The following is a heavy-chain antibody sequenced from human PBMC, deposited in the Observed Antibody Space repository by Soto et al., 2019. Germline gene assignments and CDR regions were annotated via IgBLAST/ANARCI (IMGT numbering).Heavy chain of an antibody. D-gene: IGHD2-15*01. V-gene: IGHV4-61*01. J-gene: IGHJ4*02. CDR2: VYYSGST. Sequence: QVQLQESGSGLVKPSETLSLTCTVSGGSVNSGSYYWSWIRQPPGKGLEWIGYVYYSGSTTYNPSLKSRVTILVDTSTNQFSLNLSSVTAADTAVYYCARESGDSCFDYWGQGTLVTVSS. CDR3: ARESGDSCFDY. CDR1: GGSVNSGSYY.